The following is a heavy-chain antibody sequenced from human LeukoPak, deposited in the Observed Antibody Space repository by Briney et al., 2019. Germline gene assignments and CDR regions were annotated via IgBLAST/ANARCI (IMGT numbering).Heavy chain of an antibody. CDR1: GYTFTSYG. V-gene: IGHV1-18*01. D-gene: IGHD6-19*01. CDR3: ARESIAVAAWPSATQAHNWFDP. J-gene: IGHJ5*02. CDR2: ISAYNGNT. Sequence: ASVKVSCKASGYTFTSYGISWVRQAPGQGLEWMGWISAYNGNTNYAQKLQGRVTMTTDTSTSTACMELRSLRSDDTAVYYCARESIAVAAWPSATQAHNWFDPWGQGTLVTVSS.